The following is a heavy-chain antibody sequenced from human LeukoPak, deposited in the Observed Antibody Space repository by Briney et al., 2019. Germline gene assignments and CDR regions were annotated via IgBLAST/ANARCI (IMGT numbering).Heavy chain of an antibody. Sequence: ASVKVSCKASGYTFNSYGISWVRQAPGQGLEWMGWISAYNGNTNYAQKLQGRVTMTTDTSTSTAYMELRTLRSDDTAVYYCARGDCNGGSCYWFDPWGQGTLVTVSS. CDR2: ISAYNGNT. V-gene: IGHV1-18*01. D-gene: IGHD2-15*01. CDR3: ARGDCNGGSCYWFDP. J-gene: IGHJ5*02. CDR1: GYTFNSYG.